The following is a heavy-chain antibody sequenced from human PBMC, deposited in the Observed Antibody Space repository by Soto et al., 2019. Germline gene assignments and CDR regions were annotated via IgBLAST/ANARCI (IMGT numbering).Heavy chain of an antibody. CDR3: AKGAYGSGSYPLYYFDF. Sequence: GGSLRLSCAASGFTFSTYDMSWVRQAPGKGLEWVSDISGSGDSTYYAHSVKGRFTISRDNSKNTLYLQMNSLRAEDTAVYYCAKGAYGSGSYPLYYFDFWGQGTLVTVSS. CDR2: ISGSGDST. J-gene: IGHJ4*02. D-gene: IGHD3-10*01. V-gene: IGHV3-23*01. CDR1: GFTFSTYD.